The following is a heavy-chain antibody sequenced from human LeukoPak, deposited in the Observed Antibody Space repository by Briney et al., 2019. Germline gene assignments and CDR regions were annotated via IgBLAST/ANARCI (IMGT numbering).Heavy chain of an antibody. CDR3: ARVIVEDYYYGMDV. CDR2: IIPILGIA. Sequence: SVKVSCKASGGTFSSYAISWVRQAPGQGLEWMGRIIPILGIANYAQKFQGRVTITADKSTSTAYKELSSLRSEDTAVYYCARVIVEDYYYGMDVWGQGTTVTVSS. CDR1: GGTFSSYA. D-gene: IGHD3-22*01. V-gene: IGHV1-69*04. J-gene: IGHJ6*02.